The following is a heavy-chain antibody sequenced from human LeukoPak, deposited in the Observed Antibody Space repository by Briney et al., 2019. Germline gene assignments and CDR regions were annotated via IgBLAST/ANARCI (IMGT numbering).Heavy chain of an antibody. Sequence: PGGSLRLSCAASGFTFSDYYMSWIRQAPGKGLEWVSYISSSSSYTNYADSVKGRFTISRDNAKNSLYLQMNSLRAEDTAVHYCARGGRNYYDSSGYYFPVSDYWGQGTLVTVSS. CDR3: ARGGRNYYDSSGYYFPVSDY. D-gene: IGHD3-22*01. J-gene: IGHJ4*02. V-gene: IGHV3-11*05. CDR2: ISSSSSYT. CDR1: GFTFSDYY.